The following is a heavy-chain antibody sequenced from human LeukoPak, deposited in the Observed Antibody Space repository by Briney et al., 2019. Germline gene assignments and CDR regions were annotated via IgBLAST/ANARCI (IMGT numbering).Heavy chain of an antibody. J-gene: IGHJ3*02. D-gene: IGHD5-18*01. CDR1: GYTFTGYY. V-gene: IGHV1-2*02. CDR3: ARDPGYHAFDI. Sequence: GPVKVSCKASGYTFTGYYMHWVRQAPGQGLEWMGWINPNSGGTNYAQKFQGRVTMTRDTSISTAYMELSRLRSDDTAVYYCARDPGYHAFDIWGQGTMVTVSS. CDR2: INPNSGGT.